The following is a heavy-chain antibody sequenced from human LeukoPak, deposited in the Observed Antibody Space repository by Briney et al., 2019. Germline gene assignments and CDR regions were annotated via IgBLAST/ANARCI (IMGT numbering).Heavy chain of an antibody. CDR2: IYTSGST. CDR3: AREIAARHWVAYYYYMDV. J-gene: IGHJ6*03. D-gene: IGHD6-6*01. Sequence: SQTLSLTCTVSGGSISSGSYYWSWIRQPAGKGLEWIGRIYTSGSTNYNPSLKSRVTISVDASKNQFSLKLSSVTAADTAVYYCAREIAARHWVAYYYYMDVWGKGTTVTVSS. CDR1: GGSISSGSYY. V-gene: IGHV4-61*02.